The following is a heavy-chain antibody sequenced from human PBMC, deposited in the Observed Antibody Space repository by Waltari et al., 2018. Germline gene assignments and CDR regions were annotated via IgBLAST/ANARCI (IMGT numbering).Heavy chain of an antibody. Sequence: QVQLVQSGAEVKKPGSSVKVSCKASGGTFSSYAISWVRQAPGQGLEWMGGIIPILGIANYAQKFQGRVTMTADESTSTAYMELSSLRSEDTAVYYCARGDGLGYGDYVLGYWGQGTLVTVSS. CDR3: ARGDGLGYGDYVLGY. D-gene: IGHD4-17*01. J-gene: IGHJ4*02. CDR2: IIPILGIA. CDR1: GGTFSSYA. V-gene: IGHV1-69*04.